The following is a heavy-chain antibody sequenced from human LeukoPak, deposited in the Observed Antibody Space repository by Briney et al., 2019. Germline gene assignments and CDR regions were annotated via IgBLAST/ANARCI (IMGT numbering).Heavy chain of an antibody. CDR2: ISGSGGST. V-gene: IGHV3-23*01. Sequence: GGSLRLSCAASGFPFSSYAMSWVRQAPGKGLEWVSAISGSGGSTYYADSVKGRFTISRDNSKNTLYLQMNSLRAEDTAVYYCAKSRGDNWRTLDYWGQGTLVTVSS. D-gene: IGHD1-20*01. J-gene: IGHJ4*02. CDR1: GFPFSSYA. CDR3: AKSRGDNWRTLDY.